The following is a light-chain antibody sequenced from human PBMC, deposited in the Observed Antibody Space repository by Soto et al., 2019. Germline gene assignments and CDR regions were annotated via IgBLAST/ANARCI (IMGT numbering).Light chain of an antibody. Sequence: EIVMTQSPATLSVSPGERATLSCRASQSVSSNLAWYQQKPGQAPRLLIYGASTRATGIPARFSGSGSGTEFTLTTSSLQSEDSAVYSCHQYNNWPPTWTFGQGTKVEVK. J-gene: IGKJ1*01. CDR1: QSVSSN. CDR3: HQYNNWPPTWT. V-gene: IGKV3-15*01. CDR2: GAS.